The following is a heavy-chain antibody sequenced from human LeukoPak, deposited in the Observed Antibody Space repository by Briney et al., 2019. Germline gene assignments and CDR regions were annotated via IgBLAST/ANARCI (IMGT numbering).Heavy chain of an antibody. J-gene: IGHJ2*01. CDR2: IYSGGST. Sequence: GGSLRLSCAASGFTVSGNYLSWVRQAPGKGLEWVSVIYSGGSTYYADSVKGRFAFTRHNYKNTLYLQMNSLRAEDTAVYYCATVRYYYDSSGRNTWYFNLWGRGTLVTVSS. V-gene: IGHV3-53*04. CDR3: ATVRYYYDSSGRNTWYFNL. D-gene: IGHD3-22*01. CDR1: GFTVSGNY.